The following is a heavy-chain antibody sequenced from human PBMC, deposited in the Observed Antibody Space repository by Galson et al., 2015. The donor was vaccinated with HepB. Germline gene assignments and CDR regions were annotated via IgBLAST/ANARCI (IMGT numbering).Heavy chain of an antibody. J-gene: IGHJ4*02. CDR3: AKGGQWLDFDY. CDR1: GFSFSEAG. D-gene: IGHD6-19*01. Sequence: SLRLSCAASGFSFSEAGIHWVRQAPGKGLEWVAFIRLDGSDKYYADSVKGRFTIPRDNSNNMLHLQMNSLRTEEMGVYYCAKGGQWLDFDYWGRGTMVTVSS. V-gene: IGHV3-30*02. CDR2: IRLDGSDK.